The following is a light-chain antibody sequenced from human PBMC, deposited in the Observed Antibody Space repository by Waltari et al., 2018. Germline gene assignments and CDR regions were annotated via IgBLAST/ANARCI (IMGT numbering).Light chain of an antibody. CDR3: QQRSNWPYT. V-gene: IGKV3-11*01. CDR1: QTVRSY. J-gene: IGKJ2*01. Sequence: EIVLTQSPATLSLSPGERATLSCRASQTVRSYLAWYQQRPGQTPRLLIFDASSRATGISAKFSGSGSGTDFTLTVSNLEPEDFAVYCCQQRSNWPYTFGQGTRVEIK. CDR2: DAS.